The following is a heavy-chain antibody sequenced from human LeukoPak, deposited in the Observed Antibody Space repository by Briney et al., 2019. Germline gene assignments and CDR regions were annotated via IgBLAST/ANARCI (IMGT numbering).Heavy chain of an antibody. CDR3: ARDARYCSAFDY. Sequence: PGGSLRLSCAAFGFTFSSYGMHWVRQAPGKGLEWVAVIWYDGSNKYYADSVKGRFTISRDNSKNTLYLQMNSLRAEDTAVYYCARDARYCSAFDYWGQGTLVTVSS. V-gene: IGHV3-33*01. CDR2: IWYDGSNK. CDR1: GFTFSSYG. J-gene: IGHJ4*02. D-gene: IGHD2-15*01.